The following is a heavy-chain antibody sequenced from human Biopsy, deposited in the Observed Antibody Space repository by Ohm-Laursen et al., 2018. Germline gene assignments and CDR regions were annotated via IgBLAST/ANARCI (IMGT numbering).Heavy chain of an antibody. CDR3: AGGVDYLHH. CDR1: EFTVSSNY. J-gene: IGHJ1*01. CDR2: IHGDFGI. D-gene: IGHD2-15*01. V-gene: IGHV3-66*01. Sequence: SLRLSCTAPEFTVSSNYMAWVRQAPGKGLEWVSIIHGDFGIYYADSVKGRFTISSDTSKNTLYLQMNSLRAEDTAVYFCAGGVDYLHHWGQGTLVTVSA.